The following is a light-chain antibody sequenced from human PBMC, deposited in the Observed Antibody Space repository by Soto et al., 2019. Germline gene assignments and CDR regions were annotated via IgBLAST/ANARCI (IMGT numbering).Light chain of an antibody. V-gene: IGLV2-14*03. CDR2: DVG. CDR3: CSYTSSTTWV. CDR1: SSDVGGYNY. J-gene: IGLJ3*02. Sequence: QSARTQPASVSGSPGQSITISCTGTSSDVGGYNYVSWYQQHPGKAPKLMLYDVGSRPSGVSNRFSGSKSGNTASLTISGLQAEDEADYYCCSYTSSTTWVFGGGTKVTVL.